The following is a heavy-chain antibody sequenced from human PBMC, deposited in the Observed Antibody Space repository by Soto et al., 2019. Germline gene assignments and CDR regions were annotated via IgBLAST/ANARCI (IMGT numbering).Heavy chain of an antibody. CDR1: GFTFSSYA. Sequence: GGSLRLSCAASGFTFSSYAMSWVRQAPGKGLEWVSAISGSGGSTYYADSVKGRFTISRDNSKNTLYLQMNSLRAEDTAVYYCAKDSRSTPYYYDSSGYPVYWGQGTLVTVSS. D-gene: IGHD3-22*01. V-gene: IGHV3-23*01. J-gene: IGHJ4*02. CDR3: AKDSRSTPYYYDSSGYPVY. CDR2: ISGSGGST.